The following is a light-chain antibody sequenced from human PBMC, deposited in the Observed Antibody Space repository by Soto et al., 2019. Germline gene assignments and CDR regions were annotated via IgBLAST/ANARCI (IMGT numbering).Light chain of an antibody. J-gene: IGKJ5*01. V-gene: IGKV3-20*01. Sequence: EIVLTQSPVTLSLSRGEGATLSCRASQTVSKNYLAWYHQKPGQAPRLLIYAASTRATGIPDRFSGSGSGTDFTLTISRLEPEDFAVFYCQQYAVSPITFGQGTRLEIK. CDR3: QQYAVSPIT. CDR2: AAS. CDR1: QTVSKNY.